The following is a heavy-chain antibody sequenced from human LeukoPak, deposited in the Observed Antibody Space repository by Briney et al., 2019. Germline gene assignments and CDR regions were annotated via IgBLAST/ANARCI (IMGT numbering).Heavy chain of an antibody. J-gene: IGHJ6*02. CDR2: INPSGGST. CDR1: GYTFTSYA. D-gene: IGHD1-7*01. Sequence: ASVKVSCKASGYTFTSYAMHWVRQAPGQGLEWMGIINPSGGSTSYAQKFQGRVTMTRDTSTSTVYMELSSLRSEDTAVYYCARDPRNYENTYYYYGMDVWGQGTTVTVSS. CDR3: ARDPRNYENTYYYYGMDV. V-gene: IGHV1-46*01.